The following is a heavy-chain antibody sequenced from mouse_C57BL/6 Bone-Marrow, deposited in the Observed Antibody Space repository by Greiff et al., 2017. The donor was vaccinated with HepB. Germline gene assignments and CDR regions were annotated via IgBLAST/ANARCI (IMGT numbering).Heavy chain of an antibody. CDR1: GFTFSSYA. CDR2: ISDGGSYT. J-gene: IGHJ4*01. Sequence: EVQLVESGGGLVKPGGSLKLSCAASGFTFSSYAMSWVRQTPEKRLEWVATISDGGSYTYYPDNVKGRFTISRDNAKNNLYLQMSHLKSEDTAMYYCARDQDLLLRYYAMDYWGQGTSVTVSS. D-gene: IGHD1-1*01. CDR3: ARDQDLLLRYYAMDY. V-gene: IGHV5-4*01.